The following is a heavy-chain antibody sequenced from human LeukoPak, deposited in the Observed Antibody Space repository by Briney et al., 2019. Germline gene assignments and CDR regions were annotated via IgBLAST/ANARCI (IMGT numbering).Heavy chain of an antibody. CDR1: GYTFTSYD. CDR3: ARYYDFRSGYSDRAFDY. V-gene: IGHV1-8*01. D-gene: IGHD3-3*01. J-gene: IGHJ4*02. Sequence: AASVKVSCKASGYTFTSYDINWVRQATGQGLEWMGWMNPNSGNTGYAQKFQGRVTMTRNTSISTAYMELSSLRSEDTAVYYCARYYDFRSGYSDRAFDYWGQGTLVTVSS. CDR2: MNPNSGNT.